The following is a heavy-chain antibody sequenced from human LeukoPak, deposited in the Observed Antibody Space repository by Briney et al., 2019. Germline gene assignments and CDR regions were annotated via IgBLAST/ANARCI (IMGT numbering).Heavy chain of an antibody. J-gene: IGHJ5*02. CDR1: GFTFSSYA. CDR3: AKVTYYDILTGYA. Sequence: GASLRLSCAASGFTFSSYAMSWVRQAPGKGLEWVSAISGSGGSTYYADSVKGRFTISRDNSKNTLYLQMNSLRAEDTAVYYCAKVTYYDILTGYAWGQGTLVTVSS. V-gene: IGHV3-23*01. CDR2: ISGSGGST. D-gene: IGHD3-9*01.